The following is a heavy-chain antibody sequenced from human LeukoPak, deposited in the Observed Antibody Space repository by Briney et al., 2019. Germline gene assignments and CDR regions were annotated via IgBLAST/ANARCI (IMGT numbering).Heavy chain of an antibody. Sequence: GGSLRLSCTASGFTFSTYTMHWVRQAPGKGLEWVAIISFDGSSKYYADSLKGRFTISRDNSKNTLYLQMGSLRPEDMAVYYCARLGDYDFWSGHYTGAGAFDIWGQGTMVTVSS. J-gene: IGHJ3*02. V-gene: IGHV3-30*14. CDR3: ARLGDYDFWSGHYTGAGAFDI. CDR2: ISFDGSSK. D-gene: IGHD3-3*01. CDR1: GFTFSTYT.